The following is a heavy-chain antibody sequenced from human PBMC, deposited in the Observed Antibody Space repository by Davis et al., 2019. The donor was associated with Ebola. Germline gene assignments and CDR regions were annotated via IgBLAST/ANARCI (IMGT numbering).Heavy chain of an antibody. J-gene: IGHJ5*02. Sequence: AASVKVSCKASGYTFTSYGISWVRQAPGQGLEWMGWISAYNGNTNYAQNFQGRVTMTTDTSTSTAYMELRSLRSDDTAVYYCARGTYSSSWNNWFAPWGQGTLVTVSS. CDR2: ISAYNGNT. V-gene: IGHV1-18*01. D-gene: IGHD6-13*01. CDR3: ARGTYSSSWNNWFAP. CDR1: GYTFTSYG.